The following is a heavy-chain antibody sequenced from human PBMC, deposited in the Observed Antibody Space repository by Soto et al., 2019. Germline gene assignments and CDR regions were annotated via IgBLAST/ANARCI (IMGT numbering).Heavy chain of an antibody. J-gene: IGHJ4*02. CDR1: GVSISSFY. CDR2: FYYSGST. D-gene: IGHD2-15*01. CDR3: ARMGIGYCSGDSCYSYSDAHDV. Sequence: QVQLQESGPGLVRPSETLSLTCTVSGVSISSFYWSWIRQPPGKGLEWIGYFYYSGSTTYNPSLRSRVIISVDTSKNQFSLHLSSVTAADTAVYSCARMGIGYCSGDSCYSYSDAHDVWGQGTLVIVSS. V-gene: IGHV4-59*08.